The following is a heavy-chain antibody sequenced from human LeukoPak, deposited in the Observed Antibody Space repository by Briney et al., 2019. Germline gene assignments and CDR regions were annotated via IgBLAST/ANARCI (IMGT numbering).Heavy chain of an antibody. CDR1: GFTFSSYG. V-gene: IGHV3-30*18. D-gene: IGHD6-13*01. CDR2: ISYDGSNK. Sequence: GGSLRLSCAASGFTFSSYGMHWVRQAPGKGREWEAVISYDGSNKYYADSVKGRFTISRDNSKNTLYLQMNSLRAEDTVVYYRAKDVSGYSSSWYSPLFDYWGQGTLVTVSS. CDR3: AKDVSGYSSSWYSPLFDY. J-gene: IGHJ4*02.